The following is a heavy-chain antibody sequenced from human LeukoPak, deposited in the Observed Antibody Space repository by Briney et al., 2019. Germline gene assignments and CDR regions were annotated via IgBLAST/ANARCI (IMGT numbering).Heavy chain of an antibody. J-gene: IGHJ3*01. V-gene: IGHV2-5*02. CDR1: GFSLSTLGVG. CDR2: ISWDDDK. CDR3: SRIKIPLTGDAFDF. Sequence: SGPTLVNPTQTLTLTCTFSGFSLSTLGVGVGWIRQPPGKALEWLALISWDDDKRNSPSLKSMLIITKVASKNQVVLTMTNLDPVDTATYYCSRIKIPLTGDAFDFWGQGTMVTVSS. D-gene: IGHD7-27*01.